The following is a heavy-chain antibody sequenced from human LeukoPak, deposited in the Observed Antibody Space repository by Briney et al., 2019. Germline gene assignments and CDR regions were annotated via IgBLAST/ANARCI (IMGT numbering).Heavy chain of an antibody. V-gene: IGHV4-59*08. CDR1: GGSISNYY. Sequence: SETLSLTCTVSGGSISNYYWTWIRQPPGKGLEWIGYIYYSGSTNYNPSLSSRVTISLDTSKNQFSLMLRSLTAADTAVYYCARRYTASPGERFDYWGQGTLVAVSS. CDR2: IYYSGST. CDR3: ARRYTASPGERFDY. J-gene: IGHJ4*02. D-gene: IGHD2-2*02.